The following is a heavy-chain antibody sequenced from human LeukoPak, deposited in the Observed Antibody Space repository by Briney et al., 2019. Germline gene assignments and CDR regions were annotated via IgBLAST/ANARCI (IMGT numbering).Heavy chain of an antibody. CDR1: GGSISSYY. CDR2: IYYSGST. V-gene: IGHV4-59*01. Sequence: SETLSLTCTVSGGSISSYYWSWIRQPPGKGLEWIGYIYYSGSTNHNPSLKSRVTISVDTSKNQFSLKLSSVTAADTAVYYCARCRRAYYDSSGYYYDNCGQGTLVTVSS. J-gene: IGHJ4*02. D-gene: IGHD3-22*01. CDR3: ARCRRAYYDSSGYYYDN.